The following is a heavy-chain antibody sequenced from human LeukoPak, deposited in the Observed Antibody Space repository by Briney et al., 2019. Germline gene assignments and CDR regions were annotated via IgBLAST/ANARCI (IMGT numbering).Heavy chain of an antibody. CDR1: GFTFSSYE. J-gene: IGHJ6*03. Sequence: GGSLRLSCAASGFTFSSYEMNWVRQAPGKGLEWVSYISSSGSTIYYADSVKGRFTISRDNAKNSLYLQMNSLRAEDTAVYYCARDPGGYDILTGYYSSYYMDVWGKGTTVTISS. D-gene: IGHD3-9*01. CDR2: ISSSGSTI. V-gene: IGHV3-48*03. CDR3: ARDPGGYDILTGYYSSYYMDV.